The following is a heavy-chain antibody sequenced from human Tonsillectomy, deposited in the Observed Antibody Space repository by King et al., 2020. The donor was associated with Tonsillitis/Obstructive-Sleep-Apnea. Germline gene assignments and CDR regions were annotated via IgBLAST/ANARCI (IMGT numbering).Heavy chain of an antibody. D-gene: IGHD5-18*01. CDR3: AKVTGYTYGDIDY. CDR1: GFIFSSYG. Sequence: VQLVESGGGVVQPGRSLRLSCAASGFIFSSYGMHWVRQAPGKGLEWVAVISFDGSNKYYADSVKGRFTISRDNSKNTLYLQMNSLRAEDTAVYYCAKVTGYTYGDIDYWGQGTLVTVSS. J-gene: IGHJ4*02. V-gene: IGHV3-30*18. CDR2: ISFDGSNK.